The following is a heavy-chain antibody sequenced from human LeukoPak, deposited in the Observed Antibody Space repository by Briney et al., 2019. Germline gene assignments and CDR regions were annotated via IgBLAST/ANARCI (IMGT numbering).Heavy chain of an antibody. CDR2: ISGSGGTT. CDR1: GFTFSNYA. V-gene: IGHV3-23*01. CDR3: AKRGVVIRVILVGFHKEAYYFDS. D-gene: IGHD3-22*01. J-gene: IGHJ4*02. Sequence: GGSLRLSCVASGFTFSNYAMSWVRQAPGKGLEWVAGISGSGGTTNYADSVKGRFTISRDNPKNTLFLHINSLRAEDTAVYFCAKRGVVIRVILVGFHKEAYYFDSWGQGALVTVSS.